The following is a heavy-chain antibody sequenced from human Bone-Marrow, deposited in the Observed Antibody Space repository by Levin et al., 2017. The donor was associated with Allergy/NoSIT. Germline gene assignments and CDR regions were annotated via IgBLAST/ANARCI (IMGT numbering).Heavy chain of an antibody. CDR1: GFSLSTSGMR. V-gene: IGHV2-70*04. D-gene: IGHD2-15*01. J-gene: IGHJ5*02. CDR2: IAWDDDK. CDR3: ARTQVEGWFDP. Sequence: QTLSLTCTFSGFSLSTSGMRVSWIRQPPGKALEWLARIAWDDDKFYSTSLKTRLTISKDTSKNQVVLTMTNMDPVDTATYYCARTQVEGWFDPWGQGTLVTVSS.